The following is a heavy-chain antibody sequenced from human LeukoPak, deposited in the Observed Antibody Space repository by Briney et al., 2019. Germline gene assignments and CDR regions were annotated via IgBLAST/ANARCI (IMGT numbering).Heavy chain of an antibody. CDR2: IRYDGSNK. V-gene: IGHV3-30*02. CDR3: ARSYYYDSSHTVDY. D-gene: IGHD3-22*01. Sequence: GGSLRLSCAASGFTFSSYGMHSVRQAPGKGLEWVAFIRYDGSNKYYADSVKGRFTISRDNSKNTLFLQMTSLRVEDTAVYYCARSYYYDSSHTVDYWGQGTLVTVSS. CDR1: GFTFSSYG. J-gene: IGHJ4*02.